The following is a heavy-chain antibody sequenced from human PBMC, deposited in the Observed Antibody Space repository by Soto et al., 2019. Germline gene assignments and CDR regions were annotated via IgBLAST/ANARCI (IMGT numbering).Heavy chain of an antibody. V-gene: IGHV1-46*01. CDR2: INPSGGST. J-gene: IGHJ4*02. CDR3: ARPPYPGCINAVCYPLDY. D-gene: IGHD2-8*01. Sequence: QVQLVQSGAEVKKPGASVKISCKASGYTFTSYYMHWVRQAPGQGLEWMGIINPSGGSTNYAQKPKGRIAMTRDTSTRTVYMELNSLRSEDTAVYYCARPPYPGCINAVCYPLDYWGQGTLVTVSS. CDR1: GYTFTSYY.